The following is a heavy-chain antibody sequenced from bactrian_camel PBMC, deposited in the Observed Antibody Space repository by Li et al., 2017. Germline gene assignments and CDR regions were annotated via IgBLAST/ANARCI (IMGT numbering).Heavy chain of an antibody. D-gene: IGHD6*01. CDR3: AAAGAYDGVQSRPRSRNYFL. CDR2: LDREGMI. J-gene: IGHJ4*01. CDR1: RVTRSLFC. V-gene: IGHV3S9*01. Sequence: QVQLVESGGGSVQAGGSLRLSCGGFRVTRSLFCMAWFRQVPGKEREGVAVLDREGMIRYDDSVKGRFTISKDKKTLYLQMGSLKPEDTAMYFCAAAGAYDGVQSRPRSRNYFLIGGRGPRSPSP.